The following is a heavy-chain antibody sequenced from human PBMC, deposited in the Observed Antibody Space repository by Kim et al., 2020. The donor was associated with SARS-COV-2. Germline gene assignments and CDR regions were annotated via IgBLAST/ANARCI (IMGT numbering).Heavy chain of an antibody. J-gene: IGHJ5*02. Sequence: SETLSLTCTVSGASISGTTYYWSWIRQHPGKGLEWIGSIHHSGSAYYNPSLEIRLTISVDTSETHFSLNLASVTATDTAVYYCARGGRSDIFAPWDQG. CDR1: GASISGTTYY. CDR2: IHHSGSA. CDR3: ARGGRSDIFAP. V-gene: IGHV4-31*03.